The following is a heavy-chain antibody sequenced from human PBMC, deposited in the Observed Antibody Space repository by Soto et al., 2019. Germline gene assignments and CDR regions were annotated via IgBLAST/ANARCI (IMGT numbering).Heavy chain of an antibody. Sequence: GRSLRLSCAASGFTFSSYAMHWVRQAPGKGLEWVAVISYDGSNKYYADSVKGRFTISRDNSKNTLYLQMNSLRAEDTAVYYCARPYSSSSDYGMDVWGQGTTVTVSS. D-gene: IGHD6-6*01. J-gene: IGHJ6*02. CDR1: GFTFSSYA. CDR2: ISYDGSNK. V-gene: IGHV3-30-3*01. CDR3: ARPYSSSSDYGMDV.